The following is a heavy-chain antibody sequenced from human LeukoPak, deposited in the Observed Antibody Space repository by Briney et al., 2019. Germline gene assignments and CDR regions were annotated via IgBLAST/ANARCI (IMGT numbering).Heavy chain of an antibody. Sequence: GGSLRLSCAASGFTFSSYGMHWVRQAPGKGLEWVAFIRYDGSNKYYADSVKGRFTISRDNSKNTLYLQMNSLRAEDTAVYYCAKDGTFYDESNGYVDVWGKGTTVTVSS. D-gene: IGHD3-22*01. CDR2: IRYDGSNK. CDR3: AKDGTFYDESNGYVDV. CDR1: GFTFSSYG. V-gene: IGHV3-30*02. J-gene: IGHJ6*04.